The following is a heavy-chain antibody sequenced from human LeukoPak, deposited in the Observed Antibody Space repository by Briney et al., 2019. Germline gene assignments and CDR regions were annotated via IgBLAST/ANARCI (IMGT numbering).Heavy chain of an antibody. CDR1: GVSISSSSYY. Sequence: SETLSLTCTVSGVSISSSSYYWGWIRQPPGKGLEWIGSIYYSGTAYYNPSLRSRLTISVDTSKNQFSLTLTSVTAADTTVYYCARSVAGGKFFFDDWGQGTLVTVSS. D-gene: IGHD2-8*02. J-gene: IGHJ4*02. CDR2: IYYSGTA. V-gene: IGHV4-39*01. CDR3: ARSVAGGKFFFDD.